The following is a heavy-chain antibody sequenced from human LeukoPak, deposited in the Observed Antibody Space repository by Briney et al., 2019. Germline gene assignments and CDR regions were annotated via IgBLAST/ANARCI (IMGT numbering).Heavy chain of an antibody. V-gene: IGHV3-23*01. CDR1: GFTFSSYA. D-gene: IGHD6-19*01. CDR2: ISGSGGST. CDR3: AKSIAVAGLFDY. Sequence: GGSLRLSCAASGFTFSSYAMSWVRQAPGKGLEWVSAISGSGGSTYYADSVKGRFTISRDNSKNTLYLQMNSLRAEDTAVCYCAKSIAVAGLFDYWGQGTLVTVSS. J-gene: IGHJ4*02.